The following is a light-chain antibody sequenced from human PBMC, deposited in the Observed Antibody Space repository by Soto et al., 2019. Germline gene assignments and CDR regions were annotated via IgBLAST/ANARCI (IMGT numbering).Light chain of an antibody. CDR2: GAS. Sequence: VFTQSPGTLSLSPGEIATLSFMAIQSVSSSYLAWYQQKPGQAPRLLIYGASSRATGIPDRFSGSGSGTDFTLTISRLDPEDFAVYYCQQYGSSPPWTFGQGTKVDI. J-gene: IGKJ1*01. CDR1: QSVSSSY. V-gene: IGKV3-20*01. CDR3: QQYGSSPPWT.